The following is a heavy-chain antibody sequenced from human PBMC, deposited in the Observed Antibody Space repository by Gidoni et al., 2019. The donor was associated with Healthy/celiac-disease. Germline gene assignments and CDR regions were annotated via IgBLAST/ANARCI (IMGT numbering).Heavy chain of an antibody. J-gene: IGHJ6*02. V-gene: IGHV1-2*02. Sequence: QVQLVQSGAEVKEPGASVKVSCKASGYTFTGYYMHWVRQAPGQGLEWMGWINPNSGGTNYAQKFQGRVTMTRDTSISTAYMELSRLRSDDTAVYYCARADSSWYPYYYGMDVWGQGTTVTVSS. CDR2: INPNSGGT. CDR1: GYTFTGYY. D-gene: IGHD6-13*01. CDR3: ARADSSWYPYYYGMDV.